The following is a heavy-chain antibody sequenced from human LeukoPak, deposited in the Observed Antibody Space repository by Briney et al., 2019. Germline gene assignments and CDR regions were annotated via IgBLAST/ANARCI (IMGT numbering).Heavy chain of an antibody. CDR3: ARTEWELGPYAFDI. Sequence: GGSLRLSCAASGFTFDDYGMSWVRQAPGKGLEWVSGINWNGGSTGYADSVKGRFTISRDNAKNSLYLQMNNLRDEDTALYYCARTEWELGPYAFDIWGQGTMVTVSS. D-gene: IGHD7-27*01. J-gene: IGHJ3*02. CDR1: GFTFDDYG. V-gene: IGHV3-20*04. CDR2: INWNGGST.